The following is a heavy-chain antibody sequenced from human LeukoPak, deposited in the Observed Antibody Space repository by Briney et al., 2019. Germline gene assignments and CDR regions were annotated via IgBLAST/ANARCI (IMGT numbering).Heavy chain of an antibody. Sequence: PGGSLGLSCAASGFTFSSYGMSWVRQAPGKGLEWVSAISGSGGSTYYADSVKGRFTISRDNSKNTLYLQMNSLRAEDTAVYYCAKAGFGVRGVMGGYYYMDVWGKGTTVTVSS. CDR1: GFTFSSYG. D-gene: IGHD3-10*01. J-gene: IGHJ6*03. CDR3: AKAGFGVRGVMGGYYYMDV. V-gene: IGHV3-23*01. CDR2: ISGSGGST.